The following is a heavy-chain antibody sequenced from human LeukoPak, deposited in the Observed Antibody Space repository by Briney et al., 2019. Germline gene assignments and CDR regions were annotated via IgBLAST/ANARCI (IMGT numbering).Heavy chain of an antibody. D-gene: IGHD1-26*01. J-gene: IGHJ4*02. CDR3: ARGGEPYFDY. V-gene: IGHV4-59*11. Sequence: PSETLSLTCSVSGGSLSGHYWSWIRQPPGKGLQWIGYIYYSGTINYNPSLKSRVTISVDTSKNHFSLKLRFVSAAGSAVYYCARGGEPYFDYWGQGNLVTVPS. CDR1: GGSLSGHY. CDR2: IYYSGTI.